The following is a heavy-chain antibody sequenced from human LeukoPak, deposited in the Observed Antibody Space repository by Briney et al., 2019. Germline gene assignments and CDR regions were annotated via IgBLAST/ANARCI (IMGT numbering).Heavy chain of an antibody. CDR3: ARETRYDILSFDY. V-gene: IGHV3-7*01. Sequence: GGALLLSSAASGFTSSSYCMSWVRPAPRKGVGWVANIKQDGSEKYYVDSVKGRFTISRDNAKNSLYLQMNSLRAEDTAVYYCARETRYDILSFDYWGQGTLVTVSS. CDR2: IKQDGSEK. CDR1: GFTSSSYC. J-gene: IGHJ4*02. D-gene: IGHD3-9*01.